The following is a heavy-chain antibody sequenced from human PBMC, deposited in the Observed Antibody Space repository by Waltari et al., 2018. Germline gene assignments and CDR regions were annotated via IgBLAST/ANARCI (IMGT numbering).Heavy chain of an antibody. CDR2: INPNSGGT. J-gene: IGHJ5*02. Sequence: QVQLVQSGAEVKKPGASVKVSCKASGYTFTGYYMHWVRQAPGQGLEWMGWINPNSGGTNYAPKFQGRVTMTRDTSISTAYMELSRLRSDDTAVYYCARDHSGYYFNWFDPWGQGTLVTVSS. V-gene: IGHV1-2*02. D-gene: IGHD3-22*01. CDR1: GYTFTGYY. CDR3: ARDHSGYYFNWFDP.